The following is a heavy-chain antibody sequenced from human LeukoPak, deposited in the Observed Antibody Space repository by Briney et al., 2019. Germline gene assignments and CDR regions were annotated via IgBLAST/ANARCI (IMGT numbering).Heavy chain of an antibody. CDR3: ARDDTYFYDSSGHGFDF. CDR1: GDSISSSPYY. Sequence: SETLSLTCTVSGDSISSSPYYWGWVRQPPGKGLEWIGSIYYIGSTHYNPSLKRRVTISVDTSKNQFSLKLTSVTAADTAFYFCARDDTYFYDSSGHGFDFWGPGTLVTVSS. CDR2: IYYIGST. D-gene: IGHD3-22*01. V-gene: IGHV4-39*07. J-gene: IGHJ4*02.